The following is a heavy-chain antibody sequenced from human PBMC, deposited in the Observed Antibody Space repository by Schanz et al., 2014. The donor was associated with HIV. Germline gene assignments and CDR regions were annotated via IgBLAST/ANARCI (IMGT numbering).Heavy chain of an antibody. Sequence: EVQLVESGGHLVQPGRSLRLSCAASGFTFTDYAMHWVRQAPGKGLVWVSRINSDGSSTNYADSVKGRLTISRDNAKNTLYLQMNSLRTEDTAVYYCAKPEYDSSGNSQSHFDYWGQGTLVTVSS. CDR2: INSDGSST. CDR1: GFTFTDYA. CDR3: AKPEYDSSGNSQSHFDY. D-gene: IGHD3-22*01. J-gene: IGHJ4*02. V-gene: IGHV3-74*02.